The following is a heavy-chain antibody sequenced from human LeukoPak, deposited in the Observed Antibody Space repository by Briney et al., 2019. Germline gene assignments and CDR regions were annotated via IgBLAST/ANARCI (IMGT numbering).Heavy chain of an antibody. J-gene: IGHJ5*02. CDR2: ISPSGGVT. V-gene: IGHV3-23*01. CDR1: GFIFTNYA. Sequence: PGGSLRLSCVASGFIFTNYAMNWVRQAPGKGLEWVSTISPSGGVTYNADSLKGRFTISRDNSKNTLYLQMNTLRGEDTAVYYCAKGTTNGPPMCFDPWGQGTLVTVSS. CDR3: AKGTTNGPPMCFDP. D-gene: IGHD1-7*01.